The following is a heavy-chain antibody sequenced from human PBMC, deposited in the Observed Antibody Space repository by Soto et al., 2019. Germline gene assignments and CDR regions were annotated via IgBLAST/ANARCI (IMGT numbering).Heavy chain of an antibody. CDR3: ARGVIGITMVRGVIKSDYYYYYGMDV. Sequence: SGTLSLTFAVYGGSFSVYYWSWIRQPPGKGLEWIGEINHSGSTNYNPSLKSRVTISVDTSKNQFSLKLSSVTAADTAVYYCARGVIGITMVRGVIKSDYYYYYGMDVWGQGTTVTSP. CDR2: INHSGST. V-gene: IGHV4-34*01. J-gene: IGHJ6*02. D-gene: IGHD3-10*01. CDR1: GGSFSVYY.